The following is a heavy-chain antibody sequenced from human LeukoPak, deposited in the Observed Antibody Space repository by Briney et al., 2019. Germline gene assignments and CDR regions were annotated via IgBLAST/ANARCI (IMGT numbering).Heavy chain of an antibody. V-gene: IGHV3-7*01. CDR2: IKEDGSEK. CDR3: ARQRFCDY. D-gene: IGHD3-3*01. J-gene: IGHJ4*02. CDR1: GFTFSSYW. Sequence: GGSLRLSCAASGFTFSSYWMNWVRQAPGKGLEWVANIKEDGSEKYYVDSVKGRFTISRDNAKNTLYLQMDSLRAEDTAVYYCARQRFCDYWGQGTLVTVSS.